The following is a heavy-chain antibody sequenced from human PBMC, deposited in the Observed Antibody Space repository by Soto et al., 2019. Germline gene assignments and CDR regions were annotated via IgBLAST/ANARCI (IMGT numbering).Heavy chain of an antibody. J-gene: IGHJ4*02. CDR2: IYPSDSDT. V-gene: IGHV5-51*01. CDR1: GYNFAGYW. CDR3: ERAGVYTRTFDY. Sequence: PGEALKISCKGSGYNFAGYWIAWVRQMPGKGLELMGIIYPSDSDTRYRPSFQGQVTISADKSISSAYLQWSSLRASDTAMYYCERAGVYTRTFDYRGQGTPVTVSS. D-gene: IGHD1-1*01.